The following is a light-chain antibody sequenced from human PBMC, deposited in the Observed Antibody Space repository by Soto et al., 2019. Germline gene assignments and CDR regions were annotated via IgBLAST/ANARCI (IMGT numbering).Light chain of an antibody. Sequence: LTQPASVSGSPGQSITISCAGTSSDIGAYKYVSWYQQKPGQAPVLVVYDDSDRPSGIPERFSGSNSGNTATLTISRVEAGDEADYYCQVWGGSRDHLIFGGGTQLTVL. CDR1: SSDIGAYKY. CDR2: DDS. V-gene: IGLV3-21*02. J-gene: IGLJ2*01. CDR3: QVWGGSRDHLI.